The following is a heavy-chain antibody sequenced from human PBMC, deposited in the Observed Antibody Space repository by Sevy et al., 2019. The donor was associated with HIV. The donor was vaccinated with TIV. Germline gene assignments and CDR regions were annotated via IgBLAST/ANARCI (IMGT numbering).Heavy chain of an antibody. CDR3: ARGTTMVRGVVLAYYYYYGMDV. V-gene: IGHV3-30-3*01. CDR2: ISYDGSNK. D-gene: IGHD3-10*01. J-gene: IGHJ6*02. CDR1: GFTFSSYA. Sequence: GGSLRLSCAASGFTFSSYAMHWVRQAPGKGLERVAVISYDGSNKYYADSVKGRFTISRDNSKNTLYLQMNSLRAEDTAVYYCARGTTMVRGVVLAYYYYYGMDVWGQGTTVTVSS.